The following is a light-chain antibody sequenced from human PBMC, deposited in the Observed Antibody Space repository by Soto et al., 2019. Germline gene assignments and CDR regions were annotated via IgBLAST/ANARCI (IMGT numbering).Light chain of an antibody. J-gene: IGLJ2*01. V-gene: IGLV2-23*01. CDR2: EGN. CDR3: CSYAPSRTLL. Sequence: QSVLTQPASVSGSPGESITISCTGTSSDVGTYNLVTWYQQHPGRVPKLILYEGNKRPSGVSSLFSASTAGNTASLTISGLRAEDEAGYFCCSYAPSRTLLFGGGTKRTVL. CDR1: SSDVGTYNL.